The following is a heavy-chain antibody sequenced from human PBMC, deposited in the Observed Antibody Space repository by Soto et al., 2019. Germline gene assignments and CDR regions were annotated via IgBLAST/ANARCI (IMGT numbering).Heavy chain of an antibody. D-gene: IGHD1-1*01. Sequence: VQLVESGGGLIQPGGSLRLSCAASGFTVSSNYMSWVRQAPGKGLEWVSVIYSGGSTYYADSVKGRFTISRDNSKKTLYLQMNSLRAEDTAVVYYARSTTTSSYYYYGMDVWGQGTTVTVSS. CDR1: GFTVSSNY. CDR3: ARSTTTSSYYYYGMDV. CDR2: IYSGGST. J-gene: IGHJ6*02. V-gene: IGHV3-53*01.